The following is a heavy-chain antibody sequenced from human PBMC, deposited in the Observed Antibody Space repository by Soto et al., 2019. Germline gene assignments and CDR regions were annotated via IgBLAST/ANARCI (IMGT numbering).Heavy chain of an antibody. CDR1: GYTFSTYA. V-gene: IGHV1-3*01. CDR3: ARGVSSSWFHYYGMDV. CDR2: INAGNGDA. J-gene: IGHJ6*02. Sequence: QVQLVQSGAEVKKPGAAVKVSCKASGYTFSTYAVHWVRQAPGQRLEWMGWINAGNGDASYSQKLQGRVTITRDTSADTAYMELSSLTSEDTAAYYCARGVSSSWFHYYGMDVWGQGTTVTVSS. D-gene: IGHD6-13*01.